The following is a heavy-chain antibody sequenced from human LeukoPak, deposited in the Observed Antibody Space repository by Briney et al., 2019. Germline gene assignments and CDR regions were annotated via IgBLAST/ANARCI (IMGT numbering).Heavy chain of an antibody. CDR2: IYSGGST. Sequence: GGSLRLSCAASGFTVSSNYMSRVRQAPGKGLEWVSVIYSGGSTYYADSVKGRFTISRDNSKNTLYLQMNSLRAEDTAVYYCARGYYDSRVFDIWGQGTMVTVSS. D-gene: IGHD3-22*01. J-gene: IGHJ3*02. CDR1: GFTVSSNY. CDR3: ARGYYDSRVFDI. V-gene: IGHV3-53*01.